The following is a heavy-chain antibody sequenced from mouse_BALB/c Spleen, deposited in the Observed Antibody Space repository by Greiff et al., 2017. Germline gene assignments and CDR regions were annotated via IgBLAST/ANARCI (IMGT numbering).Heavy chain of an antibody. CDR1: GYTFTSYT. D-gene: IGHD2-3*01. CDR2: INPSSGYT. Sequence: QVQLKQSAAELARPGASVKMSCKASGYTFTSYTMHWVKQRPGQGLEWIGYINPSSGYTEYNQKFKDKTTLTADKSSSTAYMQLSSLTSEDSAVYYCARPDGYYGWFACWDGGTLVAVSA. J-gene: IGHJ3*01. CDR3: ARPDGYYGWFAC. V-gene: IGHV1-4*02.